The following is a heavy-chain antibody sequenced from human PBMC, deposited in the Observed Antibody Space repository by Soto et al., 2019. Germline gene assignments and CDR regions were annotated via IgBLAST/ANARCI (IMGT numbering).Heavy chain of an antibody. CDR1: GGTFSSYT. J-gene: IGHJ4*02. V-gene: IGHV1-69*02. CDR2: IIPILGIA. Sequence: QVQLVQSGAEVKKPGSSVKVSCKASGGTFSSYTISWVRQAPGQGLEWMGRIIPILGIANYAQKFQGRVTITADKSTSTAYMELSSLRSEDTAVYYCARVHDSSGYYYNYWGQGTLFTVSS. D-gene: IGHD3-22*01. CDR3: ARVHDSSGYYYNY.